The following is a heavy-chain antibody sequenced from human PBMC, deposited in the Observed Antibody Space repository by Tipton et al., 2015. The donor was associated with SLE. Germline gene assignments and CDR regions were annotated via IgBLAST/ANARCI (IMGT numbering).Heavy chain of an antibody. Sequence: TLSLTCSVSGGSIMSYYWSWIRLSAGKGLEWIGRFYSRGTVNYNPSLKSRVTISVDTSKNQVSLKLTSVTAADTAVYYCARRERGRAFDYWGQGTLVTVSS. CDR1: GGSIMSYY. J-gene: IGHJ4*02. CDR2: FYSRGTV. CDR3: ARRERGRAFDY. D-gene: IGHD1-26*01. V-gene: IGHV4-4*07.